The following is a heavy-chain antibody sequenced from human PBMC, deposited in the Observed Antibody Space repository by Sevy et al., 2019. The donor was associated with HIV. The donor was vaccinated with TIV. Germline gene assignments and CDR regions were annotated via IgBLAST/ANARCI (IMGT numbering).Heavy chain of an antibody. CDR1: GLTFISFSSSS. Sequence: GGCLRLSCAASGLTFISFSSSSMNWVRQAPGKGLEWVSSISSAGTYIYYADSMKGRFTISRDNAKSSVYLQMNSLRAEETAVYYCARDRGVGTSSYGMDVWGQGTTVTVSS. CDR3: ARDRGVGTSSYGMDV. D-gene: IGHD1-26*01. J-gene: IGHJ6*02. V-gene: IGHV3-21*01. CDR2: ISSAGTYI.